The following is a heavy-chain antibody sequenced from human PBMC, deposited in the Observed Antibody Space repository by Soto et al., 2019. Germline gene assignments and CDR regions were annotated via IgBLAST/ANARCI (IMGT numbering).Heavy chain of an antibody. J-gene: IGHJ6*02. Sequence: EAQLLESGGGLVQPGESLTLSFVASHFAFNIDAMTWVRQAPGKGLEWVSRISGSGSSIYYADAVKGQINITREKAKKTLNVQMNSLRAADTAVYWCARDNWNGAYYGLDVWCQGTTVTVS. V-gene: IGHV3-23*01. D-gene: IGHD1-20*01. CDR2: ISGSGSSI. CDR3: ARDNWNGAYYGLDV. CDR1: HFAFNIDA.